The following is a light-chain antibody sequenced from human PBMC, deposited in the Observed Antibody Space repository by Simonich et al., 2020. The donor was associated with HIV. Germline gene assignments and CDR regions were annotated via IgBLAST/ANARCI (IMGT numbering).Light chain of an antibody. CDR3: CSYAGSHTFV. V-gene: IGLV2-14*03. Sequence: QSALTQPASVSGSPGQSLTISCTGTSSDIGGYNYVSWYQHPPGKAPKLMIYDVSKRPSGVSNRFSGSKSGNTASLTISGLQAEDEADYYCCSYAGSHTFVFGGGTKLTVL. CDR2: DVS. CDR1: SSDIGGYNY. J-gene: IGLJ2*01.